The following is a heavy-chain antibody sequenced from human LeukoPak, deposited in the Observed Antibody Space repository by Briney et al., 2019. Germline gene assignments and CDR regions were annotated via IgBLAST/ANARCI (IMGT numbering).Heavy chain of an antibody. CDR3: ARVARDYYDSSGYYYFDY. J-gene: IGHJ4*02. V-gene: IGHV3-30-3*01. Sequence: GRSLRLSCAASGFTFSSYTMDWVRQAPGKGLEWVAVISNDGSNKYYADSVKGRFTISRDNSKNTLYLQMNSLRLEDTAVYYCARVARDYYDSSGYYYFDYWGQGTLVTVSS. CDR2: ISNDGSNK. CDR1: GFTFSSYT. D-gene: IGHD3-22*01.